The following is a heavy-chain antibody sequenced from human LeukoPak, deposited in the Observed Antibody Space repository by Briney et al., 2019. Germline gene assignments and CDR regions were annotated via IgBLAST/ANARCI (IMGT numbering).Heavy chain of an antibody. CDR3: ARLHAVGTALDI. CDR2: IYPSDSYT. V-gene: IGHV5-10-1*01. CDR1: GYTFTNYW. Sequence: HGESLKISCKGSGYTFTNYWISWVRQMPGKGVEWMGRIYPSDSYTNYSPSFQGHVTISADKSISTAYLQWSSLKASDTAMYYCARLHAVGTALDIWGQGTMVTVSS. D-gene: IGHD6-13*01. J-gene: IGHJ3*02.